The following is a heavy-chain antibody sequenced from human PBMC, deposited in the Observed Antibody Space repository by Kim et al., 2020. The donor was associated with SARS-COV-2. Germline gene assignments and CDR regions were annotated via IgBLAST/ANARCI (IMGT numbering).Heavy chain of an antibody. V-gene: IGHV3-48*03. D-gene: IGHD3-3*01. Sequence: GGSLRLSCAASGFTFSSYEMNWVRQAPGKGLEWVSYISSSGSTIYYADSVKGRFTISRDNAKNSLYLQMNSLRAEDTAVYYCARRFWSGYYRLDYWGQGTLVTVSS. CDR1: GFTFSSYE. J-gene: IGHJ4*02. CDR2: ISSSGSTI. CDR3: ARRFWSGYYRLDY.